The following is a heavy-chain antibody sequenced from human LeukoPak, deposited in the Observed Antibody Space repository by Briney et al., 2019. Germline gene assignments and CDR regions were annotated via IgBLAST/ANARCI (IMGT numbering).Heavy chain of an antibody. CDR1: GFTFSSYA. D-gene: IGHD6-19*01. CDR2: ISYDGSNK. CDR3: ARGGDSSGWYNGFDY. V-gene: IGHV3-30-3*01. J-gene: IGHJ4*02. Sequence: GGSLRLSCAASGFTFSSYAMSRVRQAPGKGLEWVAVISYDGSNKHYADSVKGRFTISRDNSKNTLYLQMNSLRAEDTAVYYCARGGDSSGWYNGFDYWGQGTLVTVSS.